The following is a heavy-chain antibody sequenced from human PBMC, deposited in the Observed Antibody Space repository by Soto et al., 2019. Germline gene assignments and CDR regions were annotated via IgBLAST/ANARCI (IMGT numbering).Heavy chain of an antibody. CDR3: ASDFRTRGWFRQAGNFAMDV. D-gene: IGHD6-19*01. CDR2: IHPNTGGT. J-gene: IGHJ6*02. V-gene: IGHV1-2*02. CDR1: GYPYTNSY. Sequence: QVQLVQSGAKVRKPGASVKVSCKASGYPYTNSYMHWVRQAPGQGLEWMGWIHPNTGGTNYAQKFQGRVTMNRDTSVSTVYMELNRLTSDDTAIYFCASDFRTRGWFRQAGNFAMDVWGQGTTVTVS.